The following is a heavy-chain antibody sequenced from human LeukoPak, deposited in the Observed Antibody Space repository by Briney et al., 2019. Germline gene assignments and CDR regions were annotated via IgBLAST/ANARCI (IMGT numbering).Heavy chain of an antibody. V-gene: IGHV4-31*03. CDR1: GVSISSGGQY. D-gene: IGHD6-19*01. Sequence: SQTLSLTCTVSGVSISSGGQYWSWIRQSPGKGLEWIGYIFYRDSTNYNPSLKSRATISVDTSKNQFSLNLTSLTAADTAVYYCARDRGNGWPYFFDYWGRGTLVTVSS. CDR2: IFYRDST. CDR3: ARDRGNGWPYFFDY. J-gene: IGHJ4*02.